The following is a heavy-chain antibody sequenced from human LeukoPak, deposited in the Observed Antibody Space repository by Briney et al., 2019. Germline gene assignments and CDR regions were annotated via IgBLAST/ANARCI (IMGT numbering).Heavy chain of an antibody. D-gene: IGHD6-19*01. CDR2: IYYSGST. Sequence: SETLSLTCTVSGGSISSSSYYWGWIRQPPGKGLEWIGSIYYSGSTYYNPSLKSRVTISVDTSKNQFSLKLSSVTAADTAVYYCALAVAALHRYFDYWGQGTLVTVSS. J-gene: IGHJ4*02. CDR1: GGSISSSSYY. CDR3: ALAVAALHRYFDY. V-gene: IGHV4-39*01.